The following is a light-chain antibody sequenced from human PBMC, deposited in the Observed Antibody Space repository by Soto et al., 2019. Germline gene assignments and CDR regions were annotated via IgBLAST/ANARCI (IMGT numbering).Light chain of an antibody. V-gene: IGKV3-20*01. CDR2: GVS. J-gene: IGKJ4*01. CDR1: QSVRSDY. CDR3: QQYGNSPLT. Sequence: EIVVTQSPATLSVSPGERVTLSCRASQSVRSDYFAWYQQKPGQAPRVIIFGVSTRATGVPDRFSGSGSGTDFTLTISRLEPEDFALYYCQQYGNSPLTFGGGTKVDIK.